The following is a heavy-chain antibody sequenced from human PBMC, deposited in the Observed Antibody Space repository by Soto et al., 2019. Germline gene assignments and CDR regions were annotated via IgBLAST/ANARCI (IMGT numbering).Heavy chain of an antibody. CDR3: AKGDFYFDY. Sequence: EVQLLESGGGLIQPGGSLRLSCAVSGFTFSTYPMSWVRQAPGKGLEWVSSIVGSSAGSSTYYADSVRGRFTVSRDNSKTTLYLQMNTLRPEDTALYYCAKGDFYFDYWGLGTLVTVSS. CDR1: GFTFSTYP. CDR2: IVGSSAGSST. J-gene: IGHJ4*02. V-gene: IGHV3-23*01.